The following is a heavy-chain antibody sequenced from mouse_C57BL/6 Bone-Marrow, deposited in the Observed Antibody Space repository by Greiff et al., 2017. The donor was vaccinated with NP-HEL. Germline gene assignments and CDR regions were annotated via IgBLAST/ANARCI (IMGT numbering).Heavy chain of an antibody. V-gene: IGHV1-9*01. D-gene: IGHD1-1*01. CDR3: ARYYGSSSYWYFDV. Sequence: VKLQESGAELMKPGASVKLSCKATGYTFTGYWIEWVKQRPGHGLEWIGEILPGSGSTNYNEKFKDKATFTADTSSNTAYMQLSSLTTEDSAIYYCARYYGSSSYWYFDVWGTGTTVTVSS. J-gene: IGHJ1*03. CDR1: GYTFTGYW. CDR2: ILPGSGST.